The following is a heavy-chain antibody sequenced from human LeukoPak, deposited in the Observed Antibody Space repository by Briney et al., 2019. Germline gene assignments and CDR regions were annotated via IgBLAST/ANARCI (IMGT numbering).Heavy chain of an antibody. V-gene: IGHV1-18*01. CDR1: GYTFTIYG. CDR2: ISAYNGNT. Sequence: ASVTVSCMASGYTFTIYGISWVRQAPGQGLEWMGWISAYNGNTNYAQKIQGRVTMTTDTSTSTAYMELRSLRSDDTAVYYCAILSTMIGIDYWGQGTLVTVSS. D-gene: IGHD3-22*01. J-gene: IGHJ4*02. CDR3: AILSTMIGIDY.